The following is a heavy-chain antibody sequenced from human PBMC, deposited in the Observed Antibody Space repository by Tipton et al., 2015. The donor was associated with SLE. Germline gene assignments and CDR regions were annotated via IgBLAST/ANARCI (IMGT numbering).Heavy chain of an antibody. CDR1: SGSLRSYY. CDR3: GRNAGRGDIDS. D-gene: IGHD2-21*02. V-gene: IGHV4-34*01. CDR2: IDPSGGT. J-gene: IGHJ4*02. Sequence: TLSLTCAVSSGSLRSYYWHWVRQAPTKGLEWIGEIDPSGGTNYNPSLKTRVTISVDKSKNQFSLKLMSVTAADTAAYYCGRNAGRGDIDSWGQGTLVTVSS.